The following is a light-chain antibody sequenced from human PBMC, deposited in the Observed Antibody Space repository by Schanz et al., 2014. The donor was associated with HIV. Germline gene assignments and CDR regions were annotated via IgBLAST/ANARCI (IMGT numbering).Light chain of an antibody. CDR1: SSDVGGYNY. CDR2: DVN. V-gene: IGLV2-14*03. CDR3: SSYTSSSTLV. J-gene: IGLJ2*01. Sequence: QSALTQPASVSGSPGQSITISCTGVSSDVGGYNYVSWYQQHPGKAPKLMVYDVNYRPSGVPNRFSGSKSGNTASLTVSGLLAEDEADYYCSSYTSSSTLVFGGGTKLTVL.